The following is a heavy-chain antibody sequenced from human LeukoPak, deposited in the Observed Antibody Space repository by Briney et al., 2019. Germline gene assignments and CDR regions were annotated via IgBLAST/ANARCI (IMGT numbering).Heavy chain of an antibody. J-gene: IGHJ4*02. CDR3: ARDLGDGYNYYFDY. D-gene: IGHD5-24*01. CDR1: GFTFSSYG. CDR2: LWYDGSNK. V-gene: IGHV3-33*01. Sequence: QPGRSLRLSCAASGFTFSSYGMHWVRQASVKGLEWVAVLWYDGSNKYYADSVKGRFTISRDNSKNTLYLQMNSLRAEDTAVYYCARDLGDGYNYYFDYWGQGTLVTVSS.